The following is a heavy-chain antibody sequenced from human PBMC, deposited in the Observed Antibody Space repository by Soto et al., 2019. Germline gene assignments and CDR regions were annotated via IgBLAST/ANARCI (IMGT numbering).Heavy chain of an antibody. J-gene: IGHJ6*02. Sequence: GGSLRLSCAASGFTFSSYSMNWVRQAPGKGLEWVSSIISSSSTTYYADSVKGRFTISRDNSKNTLYLQMNSLGAEDTAVYYCARDFVVGGPTINYYYGMDVWGQGITVTVSS. V-gene: IGHV3-48*01. D-gene: IGHD1-26*01. CDR1: GFTFSSYS. CDR2: IISSSSTT. CDR3: ARDFVVGGPTINYYYGMDV.